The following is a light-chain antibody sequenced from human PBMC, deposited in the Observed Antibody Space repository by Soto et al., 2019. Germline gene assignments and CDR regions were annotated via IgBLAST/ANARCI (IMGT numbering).Light chain of an antibody. CDR2: EVS. Sequence: QSALTQPASVSGSPGQSITISCTATSSDVGSYNYVSWYQHHPGKAPQLMIYEVSNRPSGVSDRFSGSKSGNTASLTISGLQAEDEADYYFTSYTTRNTPIVFGTGTKLTVL. J-gene: IGLJ1*01. CDR1: SSDVGSYNY. V-gene: IGLV2-14*01. CDR3: TSYTTRNTPIV.